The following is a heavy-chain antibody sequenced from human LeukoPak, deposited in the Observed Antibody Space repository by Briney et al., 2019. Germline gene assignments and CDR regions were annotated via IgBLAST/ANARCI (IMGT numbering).Heavy chain of an antibody. V-gene: IGHV3-21*01. CDR1: GSTFSSYS. CDR3: ARVTSGSYGDYPLDY. Sequence: GGSLRLPCAASGSTFSSYSMNWVRQAPGKGLEWVSSISSSSSYIYYADSVKGRFTISRDNDKNSLYLQMNSLRAEDTAVYYCARVTSGSYGDYPLDYWGQGTLVTVSS. J-gene: IGHJ4*02. CDR2: ISSSSSYI. D-gene: IGHD4-17*01.